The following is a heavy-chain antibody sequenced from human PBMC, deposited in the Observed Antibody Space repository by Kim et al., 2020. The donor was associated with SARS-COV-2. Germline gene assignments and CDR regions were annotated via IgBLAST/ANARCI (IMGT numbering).Heavy chain of an antibody. Sequence: SETLSLTCTVSGGSISSYYWSWIRQPPGKGLEWIGYIYYSGSTNYNPSLKSRVTISVDTSKNQFSLKLSSVTAAGTAVYYCARVPHGDYYFDYWGQGTLVTVSS. J-gene: IGHJ4*02. CDR2: IYYSGST. V-gene: IGHV4-59*01. CDR3: ARVPHGDYYFDY. D-gene: IGHD4-17*01. CDR1: GGSISSYY.